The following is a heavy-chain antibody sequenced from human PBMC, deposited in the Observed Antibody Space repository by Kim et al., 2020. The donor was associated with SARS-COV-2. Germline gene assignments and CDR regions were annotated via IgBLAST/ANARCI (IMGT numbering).Heavy chain of an antibody. CDR3: ARRGEGGYGVPITFGGVIQVWFDP. V-gene: IGHV5-51*01. CDR2: IYPGDSDT. CDR1: GYSFTSYW. J-gene: IGHJ5*02. D-gene: IGHD3-16*01. Sequence: GESLKISCKGSGYSFTSYWIGWVRQMPGKGLEWMGIIYPGDSDTRYSPSFQGQVTISADKSISTAYLQWSSLKASDTAMYYCARRGEGGYGVPITFGGVIQVWFDPWGQGTLVTVSS.